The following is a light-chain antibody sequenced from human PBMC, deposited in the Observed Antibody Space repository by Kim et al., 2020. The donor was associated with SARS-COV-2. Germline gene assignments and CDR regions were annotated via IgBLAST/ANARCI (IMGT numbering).Light chain of an antibody. Sequence: GKKARVTCGGNNIGSKSVHWYQQKPGQAPVLVIYYDSDRPSGIPERFSGSNSGNTATLTISRVEAGDEADYYCQVWDSSSDHRGVFGGGTQLTV. J-gene: IGLJ2*01. V-gene: IGLV3-21*04. CDR3: QVWDSSSDHRGV. CDR1: NIGSKS. CDR2: YDS.